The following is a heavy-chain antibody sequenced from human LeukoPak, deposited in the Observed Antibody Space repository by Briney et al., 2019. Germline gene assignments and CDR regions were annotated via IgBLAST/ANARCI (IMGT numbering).Heavy chain of an antibody. CDR3: AKGGGEYYYYYMDV. D-gene: IGHD3-10*01. CDR2: IRYDGSNK. V-gene: IGHV3-30*02. J-gene: IGHJ6*03. CDR1: GFTFSSYG. Sequence: GGSLRLSCAASGFTFSSYGVHWVRQAPGKGLEWVAFIRYDGSNKYYADSVKGRFTISRDNSKNTLYLQMNSLRAEDTAVYYCAKGGGEYYYYYMDVWGKGTTVTISS.